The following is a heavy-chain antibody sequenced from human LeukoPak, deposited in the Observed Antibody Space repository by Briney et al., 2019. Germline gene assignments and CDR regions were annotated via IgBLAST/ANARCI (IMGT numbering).Heavy chain of an antibody. CDR3: AREGVVNPSRAFDI. V-gene: IGHV1-2*04. CDR2: INPNSGGT. Sequence: ASVKVSCKASGYTFTGYYMHWVRQAPGQGLEWMGWINPNSGGTNYAQKFQGWVTMTRDTSISTAYMELSRLRSDDTAVYYCAREGVVNPSRAFDIWGQGTMVTVSS. J-gene: IGHJ3*02. D-gene: IGHD3-22*01. CDR1: GYTFTGYY.